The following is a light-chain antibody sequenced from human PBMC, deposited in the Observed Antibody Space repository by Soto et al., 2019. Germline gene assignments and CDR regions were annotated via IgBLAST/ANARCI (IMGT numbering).Light chain of an antibody. CDR1: QTVSSY. CDR2: DAS. V-gene: IGKV3-11*01. J-gene: IGKJ5*01. Sequence: EIVLTQSPATLSLSPGEGATLSCSASQTVSSYLAWYQQKPGQAPRLLIYDASNRATGIPARFSGSGSGTDFTLTISSLAPEDFAVYYWQQRSNWPITFGQGTRLEIK. CDR3: QQRSNWPIT.